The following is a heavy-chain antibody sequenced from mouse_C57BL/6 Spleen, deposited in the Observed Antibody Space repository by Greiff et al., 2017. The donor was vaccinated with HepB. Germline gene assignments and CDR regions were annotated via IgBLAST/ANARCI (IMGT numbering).Heavy chain of an antibody. CDR2: IWGVGST. CDR3: ASGGYRFAY. D-gene: IGHD2-2*01. Sequence: VNVVESGPGLVAPSQSLSITCTVSGFSLTSYGIDWVRQSPGKGLEWLGVIWGVGSTNYNSALKSGLSISKDNSKSQVFLKMNSLQTDDTAMYYCASGGYRFAYWGQGTLVTVSA. J-gene: IGHJ3*01. CDR1: GFSLTSYG. V-gene: IGHV2-6*01.